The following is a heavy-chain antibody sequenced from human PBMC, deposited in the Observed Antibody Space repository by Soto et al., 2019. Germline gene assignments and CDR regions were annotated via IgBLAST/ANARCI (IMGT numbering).Heavy chain of an antibody. J-gene: IGHJ4*02. Sequence: GASVKVSCKASGYTFTGYYMHWLRQAPGQGLEWMGWINPNSGGTNYAQKFQGWVTMTRDTSISTAYMELSRLRSDDTAVYYCARTYYYDSSGYYYGDYWGQGTLVTVSS. D-gene: IGHD3-22*01. CDR1: GYTFTGYY. CDR3: ARTYYYDSSGYYYGDY. CDR2: INPNSGGT. V-gene: IGHV1-2*04.